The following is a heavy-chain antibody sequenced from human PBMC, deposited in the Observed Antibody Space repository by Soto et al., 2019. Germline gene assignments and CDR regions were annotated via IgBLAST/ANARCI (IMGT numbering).Heavy chain of an antibody. D-gene: IGHD3-9*01. V-gene: IGHV3-30*18. CDR1: GFTFSSYG. Sequence: GGSLRLSCAASGFTFSSYGMHWVRQAPGKGLEWVAVIAYDGRNKYYADSVKGRFTISRDNSKNTLYLQMNSLRIEDTALYYFAKAQTLTYYDILTGTLDYWGQGTLVTVSS. J-gene: IGHJ4*02. CDR2: IAYDGRNK. CDR3: AKAQTLTYYDILTGTLDY.